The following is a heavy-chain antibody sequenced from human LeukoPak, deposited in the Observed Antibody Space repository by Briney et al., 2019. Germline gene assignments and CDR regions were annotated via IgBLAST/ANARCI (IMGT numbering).Heavy chain of an antibody. J-gene: IGHJ4*02. D-gene: IGHD3-22*01. CDR3: ASGAHYYDGSGTPTG. V-gene: IGHV3-48*03. CDR1: GFTFSSYE. Sequence: GGSLRLSCAASGFTFSSYEMNWVRQAPGKGLEWVSYISSSGSTIYYADSVKGRFTISRDNAKNSLYLQMNSLRAEDTAVYYCASGAHYYDGSGTPTGWGQGTLVTVSS. CDR2: ISSSGSTI.